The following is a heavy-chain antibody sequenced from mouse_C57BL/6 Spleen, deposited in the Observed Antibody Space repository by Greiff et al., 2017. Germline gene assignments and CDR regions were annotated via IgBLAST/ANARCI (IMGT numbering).Heavy chain of an antibody. D-gene: IGHD2-2*01. V-gene: IGHV2-2*01. CDR3: ARTVTPYAMDY. Sequence: QVQLQQSGPGIVQPSQSLSITCTVSGFSLTSYGVHWVRQSPGKGLEWLGVIWSGGSTDYNAAFISRLSISKDNSKSQVFFKMNSLQADDTAIYYCARTVTPYAMDYWGQGTSVTVSS. CDR1: GFSLTSYG. J-gene: IGHJ4*01. CDR2: IWSGGST.